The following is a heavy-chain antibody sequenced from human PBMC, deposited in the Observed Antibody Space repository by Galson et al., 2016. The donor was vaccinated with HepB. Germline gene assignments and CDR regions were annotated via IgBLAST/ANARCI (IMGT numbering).Heavy chain of an antibody. J-gene: IGHJ4*02. Sequence: PALVKPTQTVTLSCAFSGFSLTSNGEAVGWVRQPPGKALEWVALIFWDDDKRYSPSLRSRANISKDTSKRRVDLTVTNMDPVDTDTYYCANKWNIPGTGSYWVFFDYWGQEVPVTVSS. CDR1: GFSLTSNGEA. D-gene: IGHD3-10*01. CDR3: ANKWNIPGTGSYWVFFDY. CDR2: IFWDDDK. V-gene: IGHV2-5*02.